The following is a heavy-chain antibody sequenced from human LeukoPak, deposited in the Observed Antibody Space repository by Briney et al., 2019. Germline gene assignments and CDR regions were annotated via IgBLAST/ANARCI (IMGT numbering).Heavy chain of an antibody. CDR1: GFTFSSYR. CDR3: ARRSTYYDFWSGETALDY. V-gene: IGHV3-72*01. D-gene: IGHD3-3*01. Sequence: GGSLRLSCAASGFTFSSYRMNWVRQAPGKGLEWVGRTRNKANSYTTEYAASVKGRFTISRDDSKNSLYLQMNSLKTEDTAVYYCARRSTYYDFWSGETALDYWGQGTLVTVSS. CDR2: TRNKANSYTT. J-gene: IGHJ4*02.